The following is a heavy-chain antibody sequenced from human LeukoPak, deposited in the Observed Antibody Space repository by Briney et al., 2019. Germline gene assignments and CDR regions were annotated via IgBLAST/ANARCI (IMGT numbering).Heavy chain of an antibody. J-gene: IGHJ5*02. CDR1: GGSISSSDYY. CDR3: ARGLTRGYTYGGCFDP. Sequence: PSETLSLTCTVSGGSISSSDYYWGWIRQPPGKGLEWIASRSTYYSPSLKSGVTISVDTSKNQFSLKLRSVTATDTAVYYCARGLTRGYTYGGCFDPWSQGTLVTVSS. CDR2: RST. V-gene: IGHV4-39*01. D-gene: IGHD5-12*01.